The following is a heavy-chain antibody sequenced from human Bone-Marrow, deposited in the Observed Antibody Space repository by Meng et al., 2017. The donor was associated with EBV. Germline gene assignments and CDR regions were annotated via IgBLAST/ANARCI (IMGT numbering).Heavy chain of an antibody. J-gene: IGHJ4*02. CDR1: AGSISSSSYY. Sequence: PEWGPGSVKLSETLSLTWPVSAGSISSSSYYWGLIRQPPGKGLEWIGSIYYSGSTYYNPSLKSRVTISVDTSKNQFSLKLSSVTAADTAVYYCARATYYYDSSGYSHALDYWGQGTLVTVSS. D-gene: IGHD3-22*01. CDR3: ARATYYYDSSGYSHALDY. V-gene: IGHV4-39*07. CDR2: IYYSGST.